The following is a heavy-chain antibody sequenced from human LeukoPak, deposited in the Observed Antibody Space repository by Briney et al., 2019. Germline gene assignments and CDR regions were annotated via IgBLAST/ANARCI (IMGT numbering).Heavy chain of an antibody. D-gene: IGHD3-22*01. CDR2: IYYSGST. V-gene: IGHV4-39*02. CDR1: GGSISSSSYY. CDR3: ARDQDDSSAPGVDY. Sequence: SSETLPLTCTVSGGSISSSSYYWGWIRQPPGKGLEWIGSIYYSGSTYYNPSLKSRVTISVDTSKNQFSLKLSSVTAADTAVYYCARDQDDSSAPGVDYWGQGTLVTVSS. J-gene: IGHJ4*02.